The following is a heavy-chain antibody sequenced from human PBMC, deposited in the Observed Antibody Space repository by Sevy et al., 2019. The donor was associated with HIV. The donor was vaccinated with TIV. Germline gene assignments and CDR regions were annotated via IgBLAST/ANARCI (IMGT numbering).Heavy chain of an antibody. D-gene: IGHD3-10*01. CDR3: TTAYYGSGSPHY. J-gene: IGHJ4*02. V-gene: IGHV3-15*01. CDR1: GFTFSNAW. Sequence: GGSLRLSCAASGFTFSNAWMSWVRQAPGKGLEWVGGIKSKTDGGTTDYAAPVKGRFTISRDDSKNTLYLQMNSLKTEDTAVYYCTTAYYGSGSPHYWGQGTLVTVSS. CDR2: IKSKTDGGTT.